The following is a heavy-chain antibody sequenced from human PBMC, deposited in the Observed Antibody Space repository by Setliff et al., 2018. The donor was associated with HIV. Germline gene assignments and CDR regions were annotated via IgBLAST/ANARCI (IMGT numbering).Heavy chain of an antibody. CDR3: ATKVYCTNGVCLDAFDI. V-gene: IGHV1-2*06. D-gene: IGHD2-8*01. CDR1: GYTFTGYF. CDR2: IIPNSAGT. J-gene: IGHJ3*02. Sequence: ASVKVSCKASGYTFTGYFIRWVRQAPGQGLEWMGRIIPNSAGTNYAQKFQGRVTMTRDTSISTAYMELSRLRSDDTAVYYCATKVYCTNGVCLDAFDIWGQGTMVTVS.